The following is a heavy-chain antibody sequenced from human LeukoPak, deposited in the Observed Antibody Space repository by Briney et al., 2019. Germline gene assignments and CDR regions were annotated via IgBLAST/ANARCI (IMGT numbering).Heavy chain of an antibody. V-gene: IGHV3-30*03. CDR3: ARMGSSIAALGDNWFDP. CDR2: ISYDGSNK. J-gene: IGHJ5*02. CDR1: GFTFSSYG. Sequence: GGSLRLSCGASGFTFSSYGMHWVRQAPGKGLEWVAVISYDGSNKYYADSVKGRFTISRDNSKNTLFLQMHSLRAEDTAVYYCARMGSSIAALGDNWFDPWGQGTLVTVSS. D-gene: IGHD6-6*01.